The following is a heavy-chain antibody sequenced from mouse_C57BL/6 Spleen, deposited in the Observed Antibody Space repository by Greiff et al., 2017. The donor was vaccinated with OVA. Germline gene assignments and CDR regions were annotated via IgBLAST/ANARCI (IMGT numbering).Heavy chain of an antibody. CDR1: GYAFSSSW. CDR3: ARRITTVVAYYCDD. D-gene: IGHD1-1*01. J-gene: IGHJ2*01. Sequence: QVQLQQSGPELVKPGASVKISCKASGYAFSSSWMNWVKQRPGKGLAWIGRLYPGDGDTNYNGKFKGKATLTADKSSSTAYMQLSSLTSEDSAVYFCARRITTVVAYYCDDWGQGTTLTVSS. CDR2: LYPGDGDT. V-gene: IGHV1-82*01.